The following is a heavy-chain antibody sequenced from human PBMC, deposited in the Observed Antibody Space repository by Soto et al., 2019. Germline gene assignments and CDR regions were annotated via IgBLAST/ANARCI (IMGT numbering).Heavy chain of an antibody. Sequence: WGSLRLSCCASGLTFGSRAMSWGRQAPGEGLQWVATITDNGGDAKYADSVRGRFVISRDNSKKTLYLQMTSLTAEDSAMYFCARGSTESYPGSRIFDFWGRGTLVTVSS. D-gene: IGHD3-10*01. CDR2: ITDNGGDA. CDR1: GLTFGSRA. V-gene: IGHV3-23*01. CDR3: ARGSTESYPGSRIFDF. J-gene: IGHJ4*02.